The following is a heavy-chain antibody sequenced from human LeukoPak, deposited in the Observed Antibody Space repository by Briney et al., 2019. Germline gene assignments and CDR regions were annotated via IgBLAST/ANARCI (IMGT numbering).Heavy chain of an antibody. Sequence: TGGSLRLSCVASGFTFSSCSMTWVRQAPGKGLECVSTITPTADWTFYADSVKGRFSISRDNSKNTVYLQMNSLRAEDTAVYYCTRGPGRSSSPYYGMDVWGQGTTVTVSS. CDR2: ITPTADWT. CDR3: TRGPGRSSSPYYGMDV. D-gene: IGHD6-6*01. CDR1: GFTFSSCS. J-gene: IGHJ6*02. V-gene: IGHV3-23*01.